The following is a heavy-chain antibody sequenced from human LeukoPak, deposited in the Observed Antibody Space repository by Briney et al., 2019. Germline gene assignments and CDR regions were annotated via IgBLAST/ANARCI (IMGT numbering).Heavy chain of an antibody. V-gene: IGHV3-23*01. J-gene: IGHJ4*02. CDR3: AKDLAYGDYFDY. CDR1: GFTFSSHG. D-gene: IGHD4-17*01. Sequence: PGGSLRLSCAASGFTFSSHGMNWVRQAPGKGLEWVSGSSSIGGRTYYADSVKGRFTVTRDNSRNTLHLQMNSLRVEDTGVYYCAKDLAYGDYFDYWGQGTLVTVSS. CDR2: SSSIGGRT.